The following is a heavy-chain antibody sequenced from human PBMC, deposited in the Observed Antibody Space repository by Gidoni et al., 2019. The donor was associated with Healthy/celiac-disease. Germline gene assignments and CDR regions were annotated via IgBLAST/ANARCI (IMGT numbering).Heavy chain of an antibody. Sequence: QVQPVESGGGVVQPGRSLRRSCAASGFTFSSYAMHWVRQAPGKGLEWVAVISYDGSNKYYADSVKGRFTISKDNSKNTLYLQMNSLRAEDTAVYYCARSNYTEQWLVYWGQGTLVTVSS. CDR2: ISYDGSNK. V-gene: IGHV3-30*01. CDR1: GFTFSSYA. D-gene: IGHD6-19*01. J-gene: IGHJ4*02. CDR3: ARSNYTEQWLVY.